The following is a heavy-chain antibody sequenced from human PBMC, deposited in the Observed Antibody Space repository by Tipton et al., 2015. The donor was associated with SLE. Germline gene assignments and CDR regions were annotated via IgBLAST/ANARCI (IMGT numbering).Heavy chain of an antibody. CDR2: IYSSGSV. V-gene: IGHV4-59*12. J-gene: IGHJ4*02. CDR1: GGSISSYY. CDR3: ARLVGRGSLGIRRDY. D-gene: IGHD2-15*01. Sequence: TLSLTCTVSGGSISSYYWSWIRQPPGKGLEWIGYIYSSGSVNYTPSLKSRVTISVDTSKTQFSLKLSSVTAADTAVYYCARLVGRGSLGIRRDYWGQGTLVSVSS.